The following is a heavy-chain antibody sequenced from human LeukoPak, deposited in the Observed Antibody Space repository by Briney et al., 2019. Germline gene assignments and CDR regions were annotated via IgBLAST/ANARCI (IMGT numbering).Heavy chain of an antibody. D-gene: IGHD3-9*01. CDR1: GGTFSSYA. CDR3: ARAAWYYDILTGPHQNDYYYYGMGV. V-gene: IGHV1-69*13. Sequence: SVKVSCKASGGTFSSYAISWVRQAPGQGLEWMGGIIPIFGTANYAQKFQGRVTITADESTSTAYMELSSLRSEDTAVYYCARAAWYYDILTGPHQNDYYYYGMGVWGQGTTVTVSS. J-gene: IGHJ6*02. CDR2: IIPIFGTA.